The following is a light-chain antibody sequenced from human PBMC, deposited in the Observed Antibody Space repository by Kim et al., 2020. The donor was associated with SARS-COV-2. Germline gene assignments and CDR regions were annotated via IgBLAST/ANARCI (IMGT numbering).Light chain of an antibody. CDR3: SSYTSSSTACV. J-gene: IGLJ1*01. CDR2: DVS. Sequence: QSALTQPASVSGSPGQSITISCTGTSSDIGGFNYVSWYQQHPGKAPKLMIYDVSKRPSGVSNRCSGSKSGNTASLTISGLQAEDEADYYCSSYTSSSTACVFGPGTKVTVL. V-gene: IGLV2-14*03. CDR1: SSDIGGFNY.